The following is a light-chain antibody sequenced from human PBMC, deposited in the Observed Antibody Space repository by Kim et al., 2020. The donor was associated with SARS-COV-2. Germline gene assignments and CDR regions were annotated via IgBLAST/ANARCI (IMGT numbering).Light chain of an antibody. CDR3: HQYGDSPDT. V-gene: IGKV3-20*01. Sequence: PGETPTLSCRASQSVGSNSLAWYQQKPGQAPRLVMYGASSRATDIPDRFSGSGSGTDFTLTINRLEPEDFAVYYCHQYGDSPDTFGQGTKLEI. CDR2: GAS. CDR1: QSVGSNS. J-gene: IGKJ2*01.